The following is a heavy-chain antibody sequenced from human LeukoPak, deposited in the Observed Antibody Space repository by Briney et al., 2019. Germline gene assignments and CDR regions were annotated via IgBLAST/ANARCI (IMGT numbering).Heavy chain of an antibody. J-gene: IGHJ4*02. CDR2: ISSSSSYI. CDR3: ARDCWDYGSGSYCGIDY. CDR1: GGSFSGYY. Sequence: ETLSLTCAVYGGSFSGYYWNWVRQAPGKGLEWVSSISSSSSYIYYADSVKGRFTISRDNAKNSLYLQMNSLRAEDTAVYYCARDCWDYGSGSYCGIDYWGQGTLVTVSS. V-gene: IGHV3-21*03. D-gene: IGHD3-10*01.